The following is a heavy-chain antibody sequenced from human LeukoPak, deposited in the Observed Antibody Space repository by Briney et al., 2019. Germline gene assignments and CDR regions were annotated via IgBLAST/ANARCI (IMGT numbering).Heavy chain of an antibody. D-gene: IGHD3-10*01. V-gene: IGHV3-21*01. Sequence: GGSLRLSCAASGFTFSSYSMNWVRQAPGKGLEWVSSISSSSSYIYYADSVKGRFTISRDNAKNSLYLQMNSLRAEDTAVYYCARKKGFMVRGGSYGMDVWGQGTTVTVSS. CDR1: GFTFSSYS. J-gene: IGHJ6*02. CDR3: ARKKGFMVRGGSYGMDV. CDR2: ISSSSSYI.